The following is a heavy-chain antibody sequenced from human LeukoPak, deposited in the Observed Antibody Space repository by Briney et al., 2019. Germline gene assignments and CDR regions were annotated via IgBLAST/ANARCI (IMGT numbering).Heavy chain of an antibody. Sequence: SGTLSLTCAVSGGSISSSNWWSWVRQPPGKGLEWIGEIYHSGSTNYNPSLKSRVTISVDKSKNQFSLKLSSVTAADTAVYYCARRAVVVPAAARYWYFDLWGRGTLVTVSS. CDR1: GGSISSSNW. V-gene: IGHV4-4*02. J-gene: IGHJ2*01. CDR2: IYHSGST. CDR3: ARRAVVVPAAARYWYFDL. D-gene: IGHD2-2*01.